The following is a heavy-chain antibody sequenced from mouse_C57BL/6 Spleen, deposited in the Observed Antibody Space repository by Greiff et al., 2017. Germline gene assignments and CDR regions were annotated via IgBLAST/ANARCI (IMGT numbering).Heavy chain of an antibody. CDR2: INPSTGGT. Sequence: EVQLVESGPELVKPGASVKISCKASGYSFTGYYMNWVKQSPEKSLEWIGEINPSTGGTTYNQKFKAKATLTVDKSSSTAYMQLKSLTSEDSAVYYCARTLTTVVADYYAMDYGGQGTSVTVSS. V-gene: IGHV1-42*01. D-gene: IGHD1-1*01. CDR1: GYSFTGYY. J-gene: IGHJ4*01. CDR3: ARTLTTVVADYYAMDY.